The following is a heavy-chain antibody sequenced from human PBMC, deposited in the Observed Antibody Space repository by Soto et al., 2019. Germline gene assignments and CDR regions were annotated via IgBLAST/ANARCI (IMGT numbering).Heavy chain of an antibody. J-gene: IGHJ6*03. Sequence: PSETLSLTCTVSSGSISSYYWSWIRQPPGKGLEWIGYIYYSGSTNYNPSLKSRVTISVDTSRNQFSLNLSSATAADTAVYYCARKGAAASYAHYYMDVWGRGTTVIVSS. D-gene: IGHD6-13*01. CDR1: SGSISSYY. CDR3: ARKGAAASYAHYYMDV. V-gene: IGHV4-59*01. CDR2: IYYSGST.